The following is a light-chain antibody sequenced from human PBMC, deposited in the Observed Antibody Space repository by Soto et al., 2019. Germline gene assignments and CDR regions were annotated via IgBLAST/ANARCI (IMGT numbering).Light chain of an antibody. J-gene: IGLJ1*01. CDR1: SSDVGSYNL. V-gene: IGLV2-23*02. CDR3: CSYAGSSTSLYV. Sequence: QSVLTQPASVSGSPGQSITISCTGTSSDVGSYNLVSWYQQHPGKAPKLMIYEVSKRPSGVSNRFSGSKSGNTASPTISGLQAEDEADYYCCSYAGSSTSLYVFGTGTKVTVL. CDR2: EVS.